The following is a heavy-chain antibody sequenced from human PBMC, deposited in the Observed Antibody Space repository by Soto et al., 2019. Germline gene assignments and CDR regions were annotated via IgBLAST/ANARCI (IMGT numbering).Heavy chain of an antibody. D-gene: IGHD2-15*01. V-gene: IGHV4-30-2*01. CDR1: GASMTTGGFS. CDR3: TRGSEATLSLLSFDT. CDR2: VYHRAST. Sequence: SETLSLTCAVSGASMTTGGFSWTWVRQPPGGGLEWIGHVYHRASTQYNPSLKGRVSISVDTSRSLFSLRLTSLTAADTAVYFCTRGSEATLSLLSFDTWGQGTRVTVSS. J-gene: IGHJ4*02.